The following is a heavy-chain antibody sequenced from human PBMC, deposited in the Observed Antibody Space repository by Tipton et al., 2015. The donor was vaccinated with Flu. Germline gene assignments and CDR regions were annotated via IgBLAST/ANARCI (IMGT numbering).Heavy chain of an antibody. D-gene: IGHD3-10*01. CDR1: GYTFTTYG. CDR3: ASRGSMDYFALGY. Sequence: QSGAEVKKPGASVKVSCKTSGYTFTTYGITWVRQAPGQGLEWMGWISPYNGNTKYSEKFQGRVTMTTDTSTSTAHMEMRSLRSDDTAVYYCASRGSMDYFALGYWGQGTLVTVSS. J-gene: IGHJ4*02. CDR2: ISPYNGNT. V-gene: IGHV1-18*01.